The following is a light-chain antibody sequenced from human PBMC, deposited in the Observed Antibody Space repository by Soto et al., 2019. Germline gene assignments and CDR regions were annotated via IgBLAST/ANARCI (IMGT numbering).Light chain of an antibody. J-gene: IGKJ3*01. Sequence: DIQMTQSPSSLSASLGDRVTITCRASQSITTHLNWYQQKPGKAPELLIYAASSLQRGVPSRFSGSGSATDFTLILSSVLPEDFATYYCQQSYSTLLTFGPGTKVDIK. V-gene: IGKV1-39*01. CDR2: AAS. CDR3: QQSYSTLLT. CDR1: QSITTH.